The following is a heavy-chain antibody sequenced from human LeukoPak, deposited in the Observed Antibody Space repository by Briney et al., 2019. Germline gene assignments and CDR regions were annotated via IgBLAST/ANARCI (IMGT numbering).Heavy chain of an antibody. V-gene: IGHV4-39*01. J-gene: IGHJ4*02. Sequence: SETLSLTCTVSGGSISSRSYYWGWIRQPPGKGLEWIGNIYYSGTTYYNPSLRSRVTISVDTSKNQFSLKLSSVTAADTAVYYCARHTYGSGSNFDYWGQGTLVTVSS. D-gene: IGHD3-10*01. CDR2: IYYSGTT. CDR1: GGSISSRSYY. CDR3: ARHTYGSGSNFDY.